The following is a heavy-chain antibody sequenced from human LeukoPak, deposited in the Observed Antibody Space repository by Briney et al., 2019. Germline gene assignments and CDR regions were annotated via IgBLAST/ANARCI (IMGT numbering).Heavy chain of an antibody. CDR3: ASGWGPMVVSY. CDR2: IKQDESEI. J-gene: IGHJ4*02. V-gene: IGHV3-7*01. CDR1: GFTFSNYW. D-gene: IGHD2-8*02. Sequence: GGSLRLSCAASGFTFSNYWMSWVRQSPGKGLEWVAKIKQDESEIYYVDSVKGRFTISRDNAKSSLYLQMNSLRAEDTAVYYCASGWGPMVVSYWGQGTLVTVSS.